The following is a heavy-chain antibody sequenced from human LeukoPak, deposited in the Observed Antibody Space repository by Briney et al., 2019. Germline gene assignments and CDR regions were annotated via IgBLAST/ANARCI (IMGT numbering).Heavy chain of an antibody. CDR2: INAGNGNT. Sequence: GASVNVSCKASGYTFTSYAMHWVRQAPGQRLEWMGWINAGNGNTKYSQKFQGRVTITRDTSASTAYMELSSLRSEDTAVYYCAREGRRLLFGWAYNFDYWGQGTLVTVSS. J-gene: IGHJ4*02. V-gene: IGHV1-3*01. CDR1: GYTFTSYA. D-gene: IGHD2-21*02. CDR3: AREGRRLLFGWAYNFDY.